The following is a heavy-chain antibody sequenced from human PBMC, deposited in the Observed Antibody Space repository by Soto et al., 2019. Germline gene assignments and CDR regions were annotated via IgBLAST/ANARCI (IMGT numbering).Heavy chain of an antibody. CDR1: GYTFTIYG. CDR2: ISAYNGNT. CDR3: ARVGCSSTRCLGAFDI. V-gene: IGHV1-18*01. D-gene: IGHD2-2*01. J-gene: IGHJ3*02. Sequence: ASVKVPCKASGYTFTIYGISWVRQAPGQRLEWMGWISAYNGNTNYAQKLQGRVTMTTDTSTTTAYMELRSLRSDDTAVYYCARVGCSSTRCLGAFDIWGQGTMVTVSS.